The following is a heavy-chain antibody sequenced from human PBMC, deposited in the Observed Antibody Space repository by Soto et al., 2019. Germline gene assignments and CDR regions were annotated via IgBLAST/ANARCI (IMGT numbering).Heavy chain of an antibody. CDR2: INPNSGGA. Sequence: GGSVEAYWKASGYPLTGYYMHLVRQAPGQGLEWMGWINPNSGGANYAQKFQGRVTMTRDTSISTAYMELSRLRSDDTAVYYCAKSTTGTTLITWGQGTMVTVSS. CDR1: GYPLTGYY. CDR3: AKSTTGTTLIT. D-gene: IGHD1-1*01. V-gene: IGHV1-2*02. J-gene: IGHJ5*02.